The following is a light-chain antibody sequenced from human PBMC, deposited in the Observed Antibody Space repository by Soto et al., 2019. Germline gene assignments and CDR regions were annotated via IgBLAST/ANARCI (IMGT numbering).Light chain of an antibody. J-gene: IGKJ4*01. Sequence: EIVLTQSPGTLSLSPGERATLSCRASQSVSSSYLAWYQQKPGQAPRLLIYGASSRATGIPDRFSGSGSGTDFTLTISRLGPEDFAVDYCHQYDSSPIAFGGGTKVEIK. CDR3: HQYDSSPIA. CDR1: QSVSSSY. CDR2: GAS. V-gene: IGKV3-20*01.